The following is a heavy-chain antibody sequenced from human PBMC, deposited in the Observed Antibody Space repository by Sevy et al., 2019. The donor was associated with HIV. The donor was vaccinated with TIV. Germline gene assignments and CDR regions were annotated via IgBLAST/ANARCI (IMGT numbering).Heavy chain of an antibody. V-gene: IGHV3-23*01. CDR1: GFTFMTFA. CDR3: GREMISMVPGVPDAFDI. D-gene: IGHD3-10*01. Sequence: GGSLRLSCAASGFTFMTFAMSWVRQAPGKGLQWVSSISDTGTSTYYADSVEGRFTISRDNSKNTLYLQMSSLRAEDTAVYHCGREMISMVPGVPDAFDIWGQGTMVTVSS. J-gene: IGHJ3*02. CDR2: ISDTGTST.